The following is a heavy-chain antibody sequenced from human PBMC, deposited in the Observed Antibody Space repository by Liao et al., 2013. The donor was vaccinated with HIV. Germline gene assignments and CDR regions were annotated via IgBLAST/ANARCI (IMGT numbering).Heavy chain of an antibody. D-gene: IGHD3-16*01. J-gene: IGHJ2*01. CDR2: IYYSGLT. CDR3: ARKGMTTLSYWYFDL. CDR1: GGSISSSSYY. Sequence: QLQLQESGPVLVKPSETLSLTCTVSGGSISSSSYYWGWIRQPPGRGLEWIGSIYYSGLTPYNPSLKSRVTVSLDTSKNQFSLKLTSVTAADTAVYYCARKGMTTLSYWYFDLWGRGTLVTVSS. V-gene: IGHV4-39*07.